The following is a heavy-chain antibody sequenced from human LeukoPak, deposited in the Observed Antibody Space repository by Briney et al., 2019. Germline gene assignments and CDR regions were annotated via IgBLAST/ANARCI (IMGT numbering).Heavy chain of an antibody. Sequence: ASVKVSCKASGYTFTGYYMHWVRQAPGQGLEWMGWINPNSGGTNYAQKFQGRVTMTRDTSISTAYMELSRLRSDDTAVYYCAVWTSSSSRLWFDPWGQGTLVTVSS. CDR3: AVWTSSSSRLWFDP. CDR2: INPNSGGT. V-gene: IGHV1-2*02. CDR1: GYTFTGYY. D-gene: IGHD6-6*01. J-gene: IGHJ5*02.